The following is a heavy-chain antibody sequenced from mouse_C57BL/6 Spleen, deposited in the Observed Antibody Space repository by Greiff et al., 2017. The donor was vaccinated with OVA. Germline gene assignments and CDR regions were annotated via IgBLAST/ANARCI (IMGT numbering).Heavy chain of an antibody. CDR2: ISSGSSTI. J-gene: IGHJ4*01. CDR3: ARDLLRYAMDY. D-gene: IGHD1-1*01. Sequence: DVKLVEPGGGLVKPGGSLKLSCAASGFTFSDYGMHWVRQAPEKGLEWVAYISSGSSTIYYADTVKGRFTISRDNAKNTLFLQMTSLRAEDTAMYYCARDLLRYAMDYWGQGTSVTVSS. V-gene: IGHV5-17*01. CDR1: GFTFSDYG.